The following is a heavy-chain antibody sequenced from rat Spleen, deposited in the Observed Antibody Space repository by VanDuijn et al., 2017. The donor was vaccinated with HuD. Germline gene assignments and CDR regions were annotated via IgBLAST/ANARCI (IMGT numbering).Heavy chain of an antibody. CDR3: ARQDNYVGFAY. D-gene: IGHD1-10*01. J-gene: IGHJ3*01. Sequence: QLQESGPGLVKPSQSLSLTCSVTVYSITSSYRWNWIRKFPGNKLEWMGYINGAGSTNYNPPLKSRISITRDTSKNQFFLHVNSVTTEDTATYFCARQDNYVGFAYWGQGTLVTVSS. CDR2: INGAGST. CDR1: VYSITSSYR. V-gene: IGHV3-3*01.